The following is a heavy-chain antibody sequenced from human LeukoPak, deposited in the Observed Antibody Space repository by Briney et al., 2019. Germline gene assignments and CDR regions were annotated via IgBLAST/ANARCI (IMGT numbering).Heavy chain of an antibody. J-gene: IGHJ3*02. D-gene: IGHD6-19*01. Sequence: SVKVSCKASGGTFSSYAISWVRQAPGQGLEWMGGIIPIFGTANYAQKFQGRVTITADKSTSTAYMELSSLRSEDTAVYYCARVRYSSGSDAFDIWGQGTMVTVSS. CDR1: GGTFSSYA. CDR3: ARVRYSSGSDAFDI. V-gene: IGHV1-69*06. CDR2: IIPIFGTA.